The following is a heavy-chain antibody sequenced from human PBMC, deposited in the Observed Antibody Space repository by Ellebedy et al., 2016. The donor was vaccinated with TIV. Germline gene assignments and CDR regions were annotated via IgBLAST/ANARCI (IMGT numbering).Heavy chain of an antibody. CDR2: INPNSGGT. Sequence: ASVKVSCXASGYTFTSYYMHWVRQAPGQGLEWMGWINPNSGGTNYAQKFQGWVTMTRDTSISTAYMELSRLRSDDTAVYYCASSRPQSDYYGSGSYYNRYGMDVWGQGTTVTVSS. CDR3: ASSRPQSDYYGSGSYYNRYGMDV. J-gene: IGHJ6*02. V-gene: IGHV1-2*04. D-gene: IGHD3-10*01. CDR1: GYTFTSYY.